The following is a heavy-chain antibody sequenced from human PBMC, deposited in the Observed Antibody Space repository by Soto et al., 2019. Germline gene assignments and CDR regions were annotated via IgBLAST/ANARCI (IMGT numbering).Heavy chain of an antibody. CDR3: ARSQGGSSSLDIYYYYYYGMDV. D-gene: IGHD2-15*01. V-gene: IGHV1-69*01. Sequence: QVQLVQSGAEVRTPGSSVKVSCKAPGGTFSTYAISWVRQAPGPGLEWMGGVIPIFGTPKYAQKFQGRVTITAEESTSTGYTELGSLRSEDTAEYYCARSQGGSSSLDIYYYYYYGMDVWCQGTTVTVSS. J-gene: IGHJ6*02. CDR1: GGTFSTYA. CDR2: VIPIFGTP.